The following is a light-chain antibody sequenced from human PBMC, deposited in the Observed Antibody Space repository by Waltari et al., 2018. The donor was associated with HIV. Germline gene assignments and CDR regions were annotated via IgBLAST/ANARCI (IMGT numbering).Light chain of an antibody. CDR1: SCNIGSNY. J-gene: IGLJ2*01. CDR2: RNN. Sequence: QSVLTQPPSASGTPGQRVTISCSGSSCNIGSNYVYWYQQLPGTAPKLLLYRNNQRPSGVPDRFSGSKSGISASLAISGLRSEDEADYYCAAWGNSLSLLFGGGTKLTVL. V-gene: IGLV1-47*01. CDR3: AAWGNSLSLL.